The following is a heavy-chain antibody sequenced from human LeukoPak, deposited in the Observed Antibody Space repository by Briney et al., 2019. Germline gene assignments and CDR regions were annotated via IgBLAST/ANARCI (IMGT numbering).Heavy chain of an antibody. CDR2: IYHSGST. V-gene: IGHV4-38-2*02. J-gene: IGHJ4*02. Sequence: SETLSLTCTVSGYSISSGYYWGWIRQPPGKGLEWIGSIYHSGSTYYNPSLKSRVTISVDTSKNQFSLNLRSVTAADMAVYYCARSSGGDTTFDYWGQGTLVTVSS. D-gene: IGHD4-17*01. CDR1: GYSISSGYY. CDR3: ARSSGGDTTFDY.